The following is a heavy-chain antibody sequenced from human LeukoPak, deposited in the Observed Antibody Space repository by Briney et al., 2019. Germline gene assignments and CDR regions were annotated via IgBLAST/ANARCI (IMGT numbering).Heavy chain of an antibody. CDR1: GFTFTSSA. V-gene: IGHV1-58*02. D-gene: IGHD3-22*01. CDR3: AAYPLLDDSSGYWNDY. CDR2: IVVGSGNT. Sequence: SVKVSCKASGFTFTSSAMQWVRQARGQRLEWIGWIVVGSGNTNYAQKFQERVTITRDMSTSTAYMELSSLRSEDTAVYYCAAYPLLDDSSGYWNDYWGQGTLVTVSS. J-gene: IGHJ4*02.